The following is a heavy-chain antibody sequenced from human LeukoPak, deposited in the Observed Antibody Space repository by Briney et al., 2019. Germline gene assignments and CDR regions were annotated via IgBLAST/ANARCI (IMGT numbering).Heavy chain of an antibody. Sequence: ASVKVSCKVSGYSLTELSMHWVRQTPGKGLEWMGGFDPEAGETIYAQKFQGRVTMTEDTSTDTAYMELSSLRSEDTAVFYCATWAGAVIVDKNGGVYWGQGTLVTVSS. J-gene: IGHJ4*02. CDR3: ATWAGAVIVDKNGGVY. CDR2: FDPEAGET. D-gene: IGHD3-22*01. CDR1: GYSLTELS. V-gene: IGHV1-24*01.